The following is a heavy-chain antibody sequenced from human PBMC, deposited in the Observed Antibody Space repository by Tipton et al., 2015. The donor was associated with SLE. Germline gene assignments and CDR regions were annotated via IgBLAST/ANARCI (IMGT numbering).Heavy chain of an antibody. D-gene: IGHD2-15*01. CDR2: IYYSGST. Sequence: TLSLTCTVSGGSISSGGYYWSWIRQHPGKGLEWIGNIYYSGSTYYNASLKSRVSISLDTSKNQFSLRLSAVTAADTAVYYCAKSAHFLGYCNGGRCFDYFDSWGQGTLVTVSS. CDR1: GGSISSGGYY. V-gene: IGHV4-31*03. CDR3: AKSAHFLGYCNGGRCFDYFDS. J-gene: IGHJ4*02.